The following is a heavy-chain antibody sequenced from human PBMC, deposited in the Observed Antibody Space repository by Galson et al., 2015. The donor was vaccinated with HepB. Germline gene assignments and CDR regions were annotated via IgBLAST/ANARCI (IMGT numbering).Heavy chain of an antibody. CDR1: GYTFTNYA. CDR3: ARAYCSGDCPPGAY. D-gene: IGHD2-21*02. V-gene: IGHV1-3*01. J-gene: IGHJ4*02. CDR2: IHAGNGDT. Sequence: VKVSCKASGYTFTNYAVYWVRQAPGQRLEWMGWIHAGNGDTKYSQKFQDRVTITRDTSATTVYMDLSSLKSEDTTIYYCARAYCSGDCPPGAYWGQGTLVTVSS.